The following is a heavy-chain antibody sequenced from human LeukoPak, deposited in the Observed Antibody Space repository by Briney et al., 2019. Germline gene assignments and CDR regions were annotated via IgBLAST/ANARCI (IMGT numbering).Heavy chain of an antibody. Sequence: PTGGSLRLSCAASGFTFSSYGMHWVRQAPGKGLEWVAVISYDGSNKYYADSVKGRFAISRDNSKNTLYLQMNSLRAEDTAVYYCATPTGLGYYYGMDAWGQGTTVTVSS. CDR1: GFTFSSYG. CDR3: ATPTGLGYYYGMDA. V-gene: IGHV3-30*03. CDR2: ISYDGSNK. D-gene: IGHD1-14*01. J-gene: IGHJ6*02.